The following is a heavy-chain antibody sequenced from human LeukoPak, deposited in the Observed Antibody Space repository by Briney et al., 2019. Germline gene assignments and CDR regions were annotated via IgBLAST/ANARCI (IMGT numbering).Heavy chain of an antibody. V-gene: IGHV3-23*01. CDR1: GFTFSSNA. Sequence: GGSLRLSCAASGFTFSSNAMSWVRQAPGKGLEWVSTIRGSSSSTYYADSVKGRFTISRDNSKNTLYLQMNSLRAEDTAVYYCAKLLGRYFGSGTYYFDYWGQGTLVTVSS. J-gene: IGHJ4*02. D-gene: IGHD3-10*01. CDR2: IRGSSSST. CDR3: AKLLGRYFGSGTYYFDY.